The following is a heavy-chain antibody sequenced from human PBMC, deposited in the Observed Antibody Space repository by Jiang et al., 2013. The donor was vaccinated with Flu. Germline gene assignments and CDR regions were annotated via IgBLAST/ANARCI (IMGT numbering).Heavy chain of an antibody. Sequence: GAEVKKPGSSVKVSCKASGGTFSSYAISWVRQAPGQGLEWMGGIIPIFGTANYAQKFQGRVTITADESTSTAYMELSSLRSEDTAVYYCARGCFDGGVCYMDGYYFDYWGQGTLVTVSS. D-gene: IGHD2-8*02. V-gene: IGHV1-69*01. J-gene: IGHJ4*02. CDR2: IIPIFGTA. CDR1: GGTFSSYA. CDR3: ARGCFDGGVCYMDGYYFDY.